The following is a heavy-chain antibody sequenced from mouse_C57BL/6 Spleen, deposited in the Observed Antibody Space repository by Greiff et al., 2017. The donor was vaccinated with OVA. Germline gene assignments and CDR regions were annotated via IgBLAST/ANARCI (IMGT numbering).Heavy chain of an antibody. CDR1: GYTFTDYE. CDR2: IDPETGGT. D-gene: IGHD1-1*01. V-gene: IGHV1-15*01. CDR3: TRSGYGSNFDY. Sequence: QVHVKQSGAELVRPGASVTLSCKASGYTFTDYEMHWVKQTPVHGLEWIGAIDPETGGTAYNQKFKGKAILTADKSSSTAYMELRSLTSEDSAVYYCTRSGYGSNFDYWGQGTTLTVSS. J-gene: IGHJ2*01.